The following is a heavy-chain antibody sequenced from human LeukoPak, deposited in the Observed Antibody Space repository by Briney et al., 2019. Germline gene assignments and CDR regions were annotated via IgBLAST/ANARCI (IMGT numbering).Heavy chain of an antibody. V-gene: IGHV4-39*07. J-gene: IGHJ4*02. Sequence: SETLSLTCIVSGGSINNSSHYWGWNRQPPGRGPEWIGNIYYAGTTYYAPSLKSRVTMSIDTSKSQFSLKVSSVTAADTAVYYCARVVAVAGTFPDSWGQGTLVTVSS. D-gene: IGHD6-19*01. CDR1: GGSINNSSHY. CDR3: ARVVAVAGTFPDS. CDR2: IYYAGTT.